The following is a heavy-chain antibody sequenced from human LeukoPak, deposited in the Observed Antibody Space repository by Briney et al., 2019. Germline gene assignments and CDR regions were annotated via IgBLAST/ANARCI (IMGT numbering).Heavy chain of an antibody. CDR2: IYTSGST. CDR1: GGSISSYY. V-gene: IGHV4-4*07. Sequence: PSETLSLTCTVSGGSISSYYWSWVRQPTGKGLEWVGRIYTSGSTKYNPSLKSRVTMSVDTSKNQFSLKLSSVTAADTAVYYCARDDFWSGYRAFDIWGQGTMVTVSS. CDR3: ARDDFWSGYRAFDI. J-gene: IGHJ3*02. D-gene: IGHD3-3*01.